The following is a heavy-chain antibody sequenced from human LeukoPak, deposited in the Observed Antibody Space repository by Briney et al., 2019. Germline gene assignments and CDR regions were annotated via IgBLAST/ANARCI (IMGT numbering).Heavy chain of an antibody. CDR1: GYTFANYG. CDR2: ISGYSGNT. CDR3: SMEERRITFIRGGDF. V-gene: IGHV1-18*01. J-gene: IGHJ4*02. Sequence: ASVKVSCKASGYTFANYGISWVRQAPGQGLEWMGWISGYSGNTNYAQKLQGRVTMTTDTSTGTAFLDLRSVRSDDPGLYLCSMEERRITFIRGGDFWGQGTLVTVSS. D-gene: IGHD3-10*01.